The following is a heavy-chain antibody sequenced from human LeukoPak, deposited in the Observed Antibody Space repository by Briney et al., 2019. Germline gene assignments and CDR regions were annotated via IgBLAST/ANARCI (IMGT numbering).Heavy chain of an antibody. CDR2: INHSGST. Sequence: SETLSLTCAVYGGSFSGYYWSWIRQPPGKGLEWIGEINHSGSTNYNPSLKSRVTISVDTSKNQFSLRLSSVTAADTAVYYCARRLANWFDPWGQGTLVTVSS. CDR1: GGSFSGYY. CDR3: ARRLANWFDP. J-gene: IGHJ5*02. V-gene: IGHV4-34*01.